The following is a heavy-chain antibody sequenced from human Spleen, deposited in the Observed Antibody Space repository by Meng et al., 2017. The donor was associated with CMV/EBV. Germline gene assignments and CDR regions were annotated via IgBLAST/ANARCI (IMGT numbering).Heavy chain of an antibody. CDR1: GGSNSSYY. J-gene: IGHJ6*02. CDR3: ARVGGYCSSTGCNRYYYHGMDV. CDR2: SHYSVTT. Sequence: SETLSLTCTVSGGSNSSYYWSWIRQPPGKGLEWIGYSHYSVTTNYNPSLKSRVTISVDTSKNQFSLKLRSVTAADTDVYYCARVGGYCSSTGCNRYYYHGMDVWGQGTTVTVSS. D-gene: IGHD2-2*01. V-gene: IGHV4-59*01.